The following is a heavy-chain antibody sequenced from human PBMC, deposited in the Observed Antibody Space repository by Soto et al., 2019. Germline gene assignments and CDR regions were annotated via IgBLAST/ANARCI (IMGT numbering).Heavy chain of an antibody. D-gene: IGHD2-15*01. CDR3: VRGGGGGLFDP. CDR2: ISPGSRYP. J-gene: IGHJ5*02. CDR1: VFTFGDSY. V-gene: IGHV3-11*06. Sequence: PWWSLRLSCLGSVFTFGDSYMSWSRQAPGKGLEWLSYISPGSRYPAYADSVKGRFTISRDNAKRSLYLQMMSLTAEDTAIYYCVRGGGGGLFDPWGQGTMVTVSS.